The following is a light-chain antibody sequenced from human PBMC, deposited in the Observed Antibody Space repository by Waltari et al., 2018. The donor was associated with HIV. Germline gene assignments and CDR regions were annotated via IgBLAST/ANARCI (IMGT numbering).Light chain of an antibody. V-gene: IGLV3-25*03. CDR1: ALARQY. CDR2: KDT. J-gene: IGLJ1*01. CDR3: QSADTGGTRV. Sequence: SFELTQPPSVSVSPGQTARITCSGDALARQYVYWYQQKQGQAPVVVIYKDTERPSGIPERFSGSSSGTTVTLTINGVQAEDEADYYCQSADTGGTRVFGSGTKVTVL.